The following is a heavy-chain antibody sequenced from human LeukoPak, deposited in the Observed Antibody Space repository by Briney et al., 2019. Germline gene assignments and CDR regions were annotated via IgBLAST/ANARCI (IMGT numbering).Heavy chain of an antibody. CDR2: ISSSSSYI. CDR1: GFTFSSYS. D-gene: IGHD3-22*01. V-gene: IGHV3-21*01. CDR3: ARGDYYDSSGYYPGVDY. Sequence: GGSLRLSCAASGFTFSSYSMNWVRQAPGKGLEWVSSISSSSSYIHYADSVKGRFTISRDNAKNSLYLQMNSLRAEDTAVYYCARGDYYDSSGYYPGVDYWGQGTLVTVSS. J-gene: IGHJ4*02.